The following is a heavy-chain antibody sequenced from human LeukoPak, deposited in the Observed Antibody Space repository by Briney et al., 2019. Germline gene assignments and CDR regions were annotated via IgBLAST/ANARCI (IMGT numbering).Heavy chain of an antibody. CDR2: IRYDGSNK. J-gene: IGHJ5*02. V-gene: IGHV3-30*02. CDR1: GFTFSNYW. Sequence: GGSLRLSCAASGFTFSNYWMNWVGQAPGKWLEWVAFIRYDGSNKYYADSVKARFTISRDNSKNTLYLQMNSLRAKDTAAYYCAKDRVPAAIHGVDPWGQGTLVTVSS. CDR3: AKDRVPAAIHGVDP. D-gene: IGHD2-2*01.